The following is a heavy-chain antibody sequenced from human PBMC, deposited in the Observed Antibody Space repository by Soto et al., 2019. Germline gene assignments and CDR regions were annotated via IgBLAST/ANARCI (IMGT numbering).Heavy chain of an antibody. D-gene: IGHD5-12*01. J-gene: IGHJ2*01. Sequence: LKLFFAASGLTFSSYGMHWVRQAPGKGLEWVAVISYDGSNKYYADSVKGRITISRDNSKNTLYLQMNSLRAEDTAVYYCAKEQKSGYSGYGFDLWGRGTLVTVSS. CDR3: AKEQKSGYSGYGFDL. V-gene: IGHV3-30*18. CDR1: GLTFSSYG. CDR2: ISYDGSNK.